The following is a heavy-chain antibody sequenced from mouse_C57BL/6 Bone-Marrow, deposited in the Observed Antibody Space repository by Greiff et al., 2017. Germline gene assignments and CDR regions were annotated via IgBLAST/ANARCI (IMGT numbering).Heavy chain of an antibody. J-gene: IGHJ4*01. CDR3: ARHGVWDYAMDY. V-gene: IGHV2-6-1*01. Sequence: VKLMESGPGLVAPSQSLSITCTVSGFSLTSYGVHWVRQPPGKGLEWLVVIWSDGSTTYNSALKSRLSISKDNSKSQVFLKMNSLQTDDTAMYYGARHGVWDYAMDYWGQGTSVTVSS. CDR2: IWSDGST. CDR1: GFSLTSYG. D-gene: IGHD4-1*01.